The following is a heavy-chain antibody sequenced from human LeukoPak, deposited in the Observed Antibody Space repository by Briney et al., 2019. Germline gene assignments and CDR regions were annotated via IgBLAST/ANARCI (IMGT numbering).Heavy chain of an antibody. CDR3: ARADYYDSSGY. CDR2: IKSDGSST. D-gene: IGHD3-22*01. Sequence: GGSPRLSCAASGFSFSSYWMHWVRQAPGKGLVWVARIKSDGSSTDYADYVKGRFTISRDNAKNSLYLQMNSLRAEDTAVYYCARADYYDSSGYWGQGTLVTVSS. J-gene: IGHJ4*02. V-gene: IGHV3-74*01. CDR1: GFSFSSYW.